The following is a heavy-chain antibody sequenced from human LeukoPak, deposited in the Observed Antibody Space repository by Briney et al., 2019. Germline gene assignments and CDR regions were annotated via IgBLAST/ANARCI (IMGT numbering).Heavy chain of an antibody. V-gene: IGHV3-7*01. CDR2: IKFGGSER. Sequence: QPGGSLRLSCVAPGFTFSSYWMSWVRQAPGKGLEWVANIKFGGSERYVVDSVKGRFTISRDDAKNSLYLHMNSLRAEDTAVYYCAEGTVAASVYWGQGTLVTVSS. CDR1: GFTFSSYW. J-gene: IGHJ4*02. CDR3: AEGTVAASVY. D-gene: IGHD6-13*01.